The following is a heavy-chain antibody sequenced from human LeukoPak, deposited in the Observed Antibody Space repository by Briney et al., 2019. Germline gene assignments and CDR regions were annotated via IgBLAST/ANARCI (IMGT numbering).Heavy chain of an antibody. CDR3: ARGGITMIVGQHFDY. CDR1: GFTISSNY. V-gene: IGHV3-53*01. D-gene: IGHD3-22*01. CDR2: IYSGGST. Sequence: GGSLRLSCAASGFTISSNYMSWVRQAPGKGLEWVSVIYSGGSTYYADSVKGRFTISRDNSKNTLYLQMNSLRAEDTAVYYCARGGITMIVGQHFDYWGQGTLVTVSS. J-gene: IGHJ4*02.